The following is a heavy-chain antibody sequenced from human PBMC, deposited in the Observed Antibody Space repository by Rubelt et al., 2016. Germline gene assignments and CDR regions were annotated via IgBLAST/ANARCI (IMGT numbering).Heavy chain of an antibody. V-gene: IGHV4-34*10. J-gene: IGHJ6*03. D-gene: IGHD3-3*01. Sequence: QLQLQESGPGLVKPSETLSLTCTVYGGSFSGYYWSWIRQPPGKGLEWIGEINHSGSTYYNPSLRRGATSAVAPSENQLSLKLGSVTAADTAVLYCARRTVRCLEVYYYYDMDVWGKGTTVTVSS. CDR2: INHSGST. CDR1: GGSFSGYY. CDR3: ARRTVRCLEVYYYYDMDV.